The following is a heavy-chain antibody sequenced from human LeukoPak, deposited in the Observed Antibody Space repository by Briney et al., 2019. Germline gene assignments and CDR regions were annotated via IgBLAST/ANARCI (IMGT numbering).Heavy chain of an antibody. CDR3: ARIKGGYVTPTDY. CDR1: GFTFSSYW. V-gene: IGHV3-7*03. D-gene: IGHD5-12*01. CDR2: IKQDGSEK. J-gene: IGHJ4*02. Sequence: PGGSLRLSCAASGFTFSSYWMSWVRQAPGKGLEWVANIKQDGSEKYYVDSVKGRFTISRDNAKNSLYLQMNSLRAEDTAVYYCARIKGGYVTPTDYWGQGTLVTVSS.